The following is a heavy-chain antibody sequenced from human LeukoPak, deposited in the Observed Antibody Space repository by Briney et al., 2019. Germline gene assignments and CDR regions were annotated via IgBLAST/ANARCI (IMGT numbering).Heavy chain of an antibody. CDR1: GFTFSSYA. Sequence: GGSLRLSCAASGFTFSSYAMSWVRQAPGKGLEWVAVIWYDGSNKYFADSVKGRFTISRDNSKNTLYLQMNSLRAEDTAVYYCAREYNSDYGDYYYGMDVWGQGTTVTVSS. J-gene: IGHJ6*02. CDR2: IWYDGSNK. V-gene: IGHV3-33*08. CDR3: AREYNSDYGDYYYGMDV. D-gene: IGHD6-25*01.